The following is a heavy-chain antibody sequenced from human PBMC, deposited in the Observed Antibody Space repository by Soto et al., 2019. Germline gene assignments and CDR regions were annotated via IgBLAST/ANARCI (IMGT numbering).Heavy chain of an antibody. Sequence: SENLSLTCAVYGGSFSGYYWSWIRQPPGKGLEWIGEINHSGSTNYNPSLKSRVTISVDTSKNQFSLKLSSVTAADTAVYYCARGKSSSWYVYYFDYWGQGTLVTVSS. CDR1: GGSFSGYY. CDR3: ARGKSSSWYVYYFDY. CDR2: INHSGST. J-gene: IGHJ4*02. D-gene: IGHD6-13*01. V-gene: IGHV4-34*01.